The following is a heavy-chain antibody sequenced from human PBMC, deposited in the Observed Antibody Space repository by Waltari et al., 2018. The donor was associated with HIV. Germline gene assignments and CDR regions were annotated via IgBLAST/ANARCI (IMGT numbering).Heavy chain of an antibody. CDR2: IDHNSGDT. CDR1: GYNFAGFY. V-gene: IGHV1-2*02. J-gene: IGHJ4*02. Sequence: QVQLVQSGSEVKKPGASVKVSCKTSGYNFAGFYMYWVRQAPGQGLEWMGWIDHNSGDTSYAQKFQGRGSLTRDTSINTAYMELNSLRSDDTAVYYCAKKGFAYTWDNWGQGTLVTVSS. D-gene: IGHD2-2*02. CDR3: AKKGFAYTWDN.